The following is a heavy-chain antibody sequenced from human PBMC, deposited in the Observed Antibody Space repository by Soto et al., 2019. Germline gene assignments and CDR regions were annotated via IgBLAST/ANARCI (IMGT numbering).Heavy chain of an antibody. J-gene: IGHJ4*02. D-gene: IGHD3-10*01. V-gene: IGHV1-69*08. CDR3: ARDVGSGSYYIADYFDY. CDR1: GGTFSSYT. Sequence: QVQLVQSGAEVKKPGSSVKVSCKASGGTFSSYTISWVRQAPGQGLEWMGRIIPILGIANYAQKFQGRVTITADESTSTAYMELSSLRSEDTAVYYCARDVGSGSYYIADYFDYWGQGTLVTVSS. CDR2: IIPILGIA.